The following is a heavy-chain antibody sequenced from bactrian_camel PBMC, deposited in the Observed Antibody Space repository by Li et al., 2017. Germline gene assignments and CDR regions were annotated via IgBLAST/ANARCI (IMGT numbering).Heavy chain of an antibody. Sequence: HVQLVESGGDSVQPGGSLRLSCAFSVDRHKTNCVAWFRQAPGKEREGVAVISSAGSTRYADSVKDRFTISKDNAKNTLYLQMNSLEPEDTAMYYCAADSRQFLRSGNTIYRTCFRPHSLYNYWGQGTQVTVS. V-gene: IGHV3S53*01. J-gene: IGHJ4*01. CDR3: AADSRQFLRSGNTIYRTCFRPHSLYNY. CDR1: VDRHKTNC. D-gene: IGHD2*01. CDR2: ISSAGST.